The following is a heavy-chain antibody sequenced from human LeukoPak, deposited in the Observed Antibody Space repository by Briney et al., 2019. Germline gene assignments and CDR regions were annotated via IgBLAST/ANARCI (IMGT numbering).Heavy chain of an antibody. CDR1: GFSFSSYA. CDR3: AKASRLSLGRSYFDY. V-gene: IGHV3-23*01. CDR2: ISGSGGST. D-gene: IGHD2-15*01. J-gene: IGHJ4*02. Sequence: GGSLRLSCAASGFSFSSYAMNWVRQAPGKGLERVSAISGSGGSTYYADSVKGRFTISRDNSKNTLYLQMNSLRAEDTAVYYCAKASRLSLGRSYFDYWGQGTLVTVSS.